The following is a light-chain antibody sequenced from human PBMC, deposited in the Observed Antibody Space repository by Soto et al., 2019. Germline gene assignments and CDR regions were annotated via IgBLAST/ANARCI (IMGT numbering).Light chain of an antibody. CDR3: QQYNHYAWT. J-gene: IGKJ1*01. CDR2: KAS. V-gene: IGKV1-5*03. Sequence: DIQMTQSPSTLSASVGDRVTITCRASQYIDSWLAWYQQKPGKAPNLLIYKASTLESGVPSRFSGSGSGTEFTLTIYSLQPDDFATYFCQQYNHYAWTFGQGTKVEI. CDR1: QYIDSW.